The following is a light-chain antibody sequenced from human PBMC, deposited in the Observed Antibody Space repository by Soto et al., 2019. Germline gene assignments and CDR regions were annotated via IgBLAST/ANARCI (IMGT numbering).Light chain of an antibody. J-gene: IGLJ3*02. CDR1: SSDVGGYNY. Sequence: QSALTQPASVSGSPGQSITISCTGTSSDVGGYNYVSWYPQHPGKAPKLMIYEVSNRPSGVSNRFSGSKSGNTASLTISGLQAEDEADYYCSSYTSSSTPAFGGGTKLTVL. CDR2: EVS. V-gene: IGLV2-14*01. CDR3: SSYTSSSTPA.